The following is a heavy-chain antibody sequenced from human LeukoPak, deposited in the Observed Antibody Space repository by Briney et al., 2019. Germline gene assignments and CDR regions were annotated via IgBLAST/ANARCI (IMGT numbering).Heavy chain of an antibody. CDR2: ISWNRAYI. CDR1: GFTFDDYA. J-gene: IGHJ4*02. CDR3: AKVYSSSWAYFDY. Sequence: GGSLRLSCAASGFTFDDYAMHWVRQAPGKGLEWVSGISWNRAYIGYADSVKGRFTISRDNAKNSLYLQMSSLRAEDTALYYCAKVYSSSWAYFDYWGQGTLVTVSS. D-gene: IGHD6-13*01. V-gene: IGHV3-9*01.